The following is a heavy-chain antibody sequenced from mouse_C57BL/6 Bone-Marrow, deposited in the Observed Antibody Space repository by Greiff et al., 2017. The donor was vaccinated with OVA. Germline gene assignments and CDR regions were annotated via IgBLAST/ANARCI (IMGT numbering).Heavy chain of an antibody. Sequence: EVQLVESGPGMVKPSQSLSLTCTVTGYSITSGYDWHWIRHFPGNKLEWMGYISYSGSTNYNPSLKSRISITHDTSKNHFFLKLNSVTTEDTATYYCARERPITTVVAWYFDVWGTGTTVTVSS. CDR3: ARERPITTVVAWYFDV. CDR2: ISYSGST. CDR1: GYSITSGYD. V-gene: IGHV3-1*01. D-gene: IGHD1-1*01. J-gene: IGHJ1*03.